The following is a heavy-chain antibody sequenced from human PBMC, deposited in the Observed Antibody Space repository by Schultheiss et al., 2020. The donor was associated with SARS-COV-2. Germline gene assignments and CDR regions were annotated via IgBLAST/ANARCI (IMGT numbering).Heavy chain of an antibody. Sequence: SETLSLTCTVSGGSISSGDYYWSWIRQHPGKGLEWIRYIYYSGSTYYNPSLKSRVTISIDTSKNQFSLKLNSVTAADTAVYYCARAPTGSWYEINWFDPWGQGTLVTVSS. CDR2: IYYSGST. D-gene: IGHD6-13*01. V-gene: IGHV4-31*03. CDR3: ARAPTGSWYEINWFDP. CDR1: GGSISSGDYY. J-gene: IGHJ5*02.